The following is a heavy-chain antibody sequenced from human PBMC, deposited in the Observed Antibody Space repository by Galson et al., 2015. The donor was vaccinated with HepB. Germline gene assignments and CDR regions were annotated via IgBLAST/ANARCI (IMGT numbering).Heavy chain of an antibody. CDR1: GGSISGYY. Sequence: ETLSLTCTVSGGSISGYYWSWVRQPPGKGLEWIGSISYSGRTFYNPSLKSRVTISVDAPKDQFSLTVRSVTAADTAVYYCARQPYTSGWLYWFFDLWGRGTLVTVSS. CDR2: ISYSGRT. D-gene: IGHD6-19*01. J-gene: IGHJ2*01. CDR3: ARQPYTSGWLYWFFDL. V-gene: IGHV4-39*01.